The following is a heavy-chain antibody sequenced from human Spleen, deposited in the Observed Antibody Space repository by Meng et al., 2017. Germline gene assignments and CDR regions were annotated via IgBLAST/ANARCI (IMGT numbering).Heavy chain of an antibody. CDR1: GFTFSRYN. J-gene: IGHJ4*02. CDR3: ARCREDFFGSSYYFNY. Sequence: GGSLRLSCLGSGFTFSRYNMNWVRQAPGKGLEWVSSISRTSSSKYYADSVKGRFTISRDNAKNSLYLQVNSLRAEDTAVYYCARCREDFFGSSYYFNYWGQGTQVTVSS. V-gene: IGHV3-21*01. CDR2: ISRTSSSK. D-gene: IGHD3-3*01.